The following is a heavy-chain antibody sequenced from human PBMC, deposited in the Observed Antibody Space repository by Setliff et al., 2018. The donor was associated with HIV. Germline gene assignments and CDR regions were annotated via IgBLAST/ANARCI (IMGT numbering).Heavy chain of an antibody. V-gene: IGHV3-30-3*01. J-gene: IGHJ4*02. CDR3: ARETMYDSRGYLSHYFDY. CDR1: GFTFSNYA. Sequence: SLRLSCAASGFTFSNYAMHWVRQAPGKGLEWVAVISYDGSNKYYADSVEGRFTISRDNSKNTLYLQMNSLRVEDTAVYYCARETMYDSRGYLSHYFDYWGQGTPVTVSS. D-gene: IGHD3-22*01. CDR2: ISYDGSNK.